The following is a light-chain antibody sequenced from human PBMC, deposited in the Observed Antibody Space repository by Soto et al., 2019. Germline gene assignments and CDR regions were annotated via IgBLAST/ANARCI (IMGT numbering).Light chain of an antibody. V-gene: IGLV1-44*01. J-gene: IGLJ2*01. CDR1: SSNIGSNT. Sequence: QSVLTQPPSASGTPGQRVTISCSGSSSNIGSNTINWYQQLPGTAPKLIYSDNQRPSGVPDRFSGSKSGTSASLAISGLQSEDEADYYCAAWDDRLNGVIFGGGTKLTDL. CDR2: SDN. CDR3: AAWDDRLNGVI.